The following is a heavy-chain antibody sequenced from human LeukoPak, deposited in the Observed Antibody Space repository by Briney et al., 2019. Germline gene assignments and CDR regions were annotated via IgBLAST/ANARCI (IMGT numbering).Heavy chain of an antibody. J-gene: IGHJ4*02. D-gene: IGHD6-13*01. V-gene: IGHV3-23*01. Sequence: GGSLRLSCVASGFTFDDYAMSWVRQAPGKGLEWVSAISGSGGSTYYADSVKGRFTISRDNSKNTLYLQMNSLRAEDTAVYYCAKRPSKSIAAAGSYYFDYWGQGTLVTVSS. CDR2: ISGSGGST. CDR1: GFTFDDYA. CDR3: AKRPSKSIAAAGSYYFDY.